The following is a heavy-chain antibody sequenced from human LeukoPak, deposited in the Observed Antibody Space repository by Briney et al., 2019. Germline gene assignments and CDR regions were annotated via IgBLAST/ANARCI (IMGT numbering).Heavy chain of an antibody. Sequence: SETLSLTCTVSGGSISSSSYYWGWIRQPPGKGLERIGSIYYSGSTYYNPSLKSRVTISVDTSKNQFSLNLSSVTAADTAMYYCARAYSSSWYYNWFDPWGQGTLVTVSS. J-gene: IGHJ5*02. CDR2: IYYSGST. CDR3: ARAYSSSWYYNWFDP. V-gene: IGHV4-39*01. CDR1: GGSISSSSYY. D-gene: IGHD6-13*01.